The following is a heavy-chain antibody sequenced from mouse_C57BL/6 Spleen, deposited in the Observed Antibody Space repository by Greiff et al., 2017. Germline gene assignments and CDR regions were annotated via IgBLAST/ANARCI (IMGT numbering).Heavy chain of an antibody. CDR2: IDPENGDT. CDR3: TTTGNYLSGY. CDR1: GFNIKDDY. D-gene: IGHD2-1*01. Sequence: VQLQQSGAELVRPGASVKLSCTASGFNIKDDYMHWVKQRPEQGLEWIGWIDPENGDTEYASKFQGKATITADTSSNTAYLQLSSLTSEDTAVYYCTTTGNYLSGYWGQGTTLTVSS. V-gene: IGHV14-4*01. J-gene: IGHJ2*01.